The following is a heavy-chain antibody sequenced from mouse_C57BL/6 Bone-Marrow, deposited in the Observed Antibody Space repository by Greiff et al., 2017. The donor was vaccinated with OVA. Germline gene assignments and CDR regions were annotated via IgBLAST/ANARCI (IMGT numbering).Heavy chain of an antibody. V-gene: IGHV5-2*03. CDR1: EYEFPSHD. J-gene: IGHJ4*01. CDR3: ARLLITTVVDYYAMDY. CDR2: INSDGGST. D-gene: IGHD1-1*01. Sequence: EVMLVESGGGLVQPGESLKLSCESNEYEFPSHDMSWVRKTPEKRLELVAAINSDGGSTYYPDTMERRFIISRDNTKKTLYLQMSSLRSEDTALYYCARLLITTVVDYYAMDYWGQGTSVTVSS.